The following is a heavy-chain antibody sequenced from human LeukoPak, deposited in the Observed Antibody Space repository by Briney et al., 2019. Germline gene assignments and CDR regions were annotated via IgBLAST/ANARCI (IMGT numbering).Heavy chain of an antibody. J-gene: IGHJ4*02. CDR3: AKDLRGGSGSYSTSDY. CDR1: GFTFSNYW. D-gene: IGHD1-26*01. CDR2: INSDGINT. Sequence: PGGSLRLSCAASGFTFSNYWMRWVRQAPGKGLVWVSRINSDGINTSYADSVKGRFTISRDNSKNTLYLQMNSLRAEDTAVYYCAKDLRGGSGSYSTSDYWGQGTLVTVSS. V-gene: IGHV3-74*01.